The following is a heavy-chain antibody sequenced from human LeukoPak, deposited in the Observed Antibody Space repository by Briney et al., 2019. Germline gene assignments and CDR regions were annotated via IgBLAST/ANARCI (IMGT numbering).Heavy chain of an antibody. V-gene: IGHV3-7*01. CDR1: GFIFSSYW. CDR3: SRDLGTGRPHDL. D-gene: IGHD3/OR15-3a*01. J-gene: IGHJ1*01. CDR2: LNQYGNDK. Sequence: GGSLRLSCAASGFIFSSYWMTWVRQAPGKGLEWVANLNQYGNDKYYADSVRGRFTISRDNARDSLYLQMNSLRAEDSALYFCSRDLGTGRPHDLWGQDTLVTVSS.